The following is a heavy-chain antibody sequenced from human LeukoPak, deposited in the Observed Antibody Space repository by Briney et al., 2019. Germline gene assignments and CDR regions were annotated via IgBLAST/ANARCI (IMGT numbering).Heavy chain of an antibody. V-gene: IGHV4-59*01. Sequence: PSETLSLTCTVSGGSISSYYWSWIRQPPGKGLEWIGYIYYNGFTNYNPSLKSRVTISIDTSRSQFSLKLTSVTAEDTAVYYCATPPYIVGEPGIHWYFDLWGRGTLVTVSS. CDR2: IYYNGFT. J-gene: IGHJ2*01. CDR3: ATPPYIVGEPGIHWYFDL. CDR1: GGSISSYY. D-gene: IGHD1-26*01.